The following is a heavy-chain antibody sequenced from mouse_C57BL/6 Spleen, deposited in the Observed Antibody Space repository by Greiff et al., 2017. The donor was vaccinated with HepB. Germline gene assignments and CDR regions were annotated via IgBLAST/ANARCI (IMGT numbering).Heavy chain of an antibody. V-gene: IGHV3-8*01. J-gene: IGHJ2*01. D-gene: IGHD6-1*01. Sequence: EVKVVESGPGLAKPSQPLSLTCSVTGYSITSDYWNWIRKFPGNKLEYMGYISYSGSTYYNPSLKSRISITRDTSKNQYYLQLNSVTTEDTATYYCARRASLGNYFDYWGQGTTLTVSS. CDR3: ARRASLGNYFDY. CDR1: GYSITSDY. CDR2: ISYSGST.